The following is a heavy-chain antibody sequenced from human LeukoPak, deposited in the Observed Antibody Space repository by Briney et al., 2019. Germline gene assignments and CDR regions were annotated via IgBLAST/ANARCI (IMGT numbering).Heavy chain of an antibody. Sequence: SETLSLTCSVSGGSINSDYWNWIRQPPGKGLEWIGYIYHSGSTNYNPSLKTRVTISIDKSKTQFSLKLISVTAADTAMYYCARVGGMTTINNAAFDIWGQGTMVTVSS. CDR3: ARVGGMTTINNAAFDI. V-gene: IGHV4-59*01. J-gene: IGHJ3*02. CDR1: GGSINSDY. D-gene: IGHD5-24*01. CDR2: IYHSGST.